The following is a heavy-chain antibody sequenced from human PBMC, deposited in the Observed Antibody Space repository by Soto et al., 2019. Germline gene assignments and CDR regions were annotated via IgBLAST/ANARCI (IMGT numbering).Heavy chain of an antibody. CDR2: VFHTGTT. CDR1: GDSVSSPYY. Sequence: QVQLQESGPGLVKPSGTLSLTCAVSGDSVSSPYYWCWVRQPPGKGLEWIGEVFHTGTTSYNPSPRXXATISMDKSINQFSLALSSVPAADTAVYYCARSAGWYAVHSWGPGTLVIVSS. CDR3: ARSAGWYAVHS. J-gene: IGHJ4*02. V-gene: IGHV4-4*02. D-gene: IGHD6-19*01.